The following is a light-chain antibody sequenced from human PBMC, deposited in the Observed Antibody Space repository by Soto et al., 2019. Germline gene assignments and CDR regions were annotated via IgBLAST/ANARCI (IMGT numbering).Light chain of an antibody. V-gene: IGKV3-15*01. J-gene: IGKJ5*01. Sequence: EIVMTQSTATLSVSPGERATLSCRASQSVRSNLAWYQQKPGQAPRLLIYGASTRATGLPARFSGSGSGTDFTLTISSLQSEDFAVYFCQLYNTWPPITFGQGTRLEIK. CDR2: GAS. CDR1: QSVRSN. CDR3: QLYNTWPPIT.